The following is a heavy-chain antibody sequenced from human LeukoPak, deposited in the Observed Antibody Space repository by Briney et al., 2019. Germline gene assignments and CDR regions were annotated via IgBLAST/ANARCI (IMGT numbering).Heavy chain of an antibody. CDR1: GFTFSSYG. V-gene: IGHV3-30*18. CDR3: AKGPRDITGGPLDP. J-gene: IGHJ5*02. CDR2: VSFDGSDE. Sequence: QPGRSLRLSCAASGFTFSSYGMHWVRQAPGKGLEWVAVVSFDGSDEHYVDSVRGRFTISRDNSKNTLYLQMNSLRAEDTAVYYCAKGPRDITGGPLDPWGQGILVTVSS. D-gene: IGHD1-14*01.